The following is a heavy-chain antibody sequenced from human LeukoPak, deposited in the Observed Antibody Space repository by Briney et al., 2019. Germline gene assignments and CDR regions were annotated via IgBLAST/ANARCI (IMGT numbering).Heavy chain of an antibody. V-gene: IGHV3-23*01. CDR3: ARLDY. J-gene: IGHJ4*02. Sequence: GGSLRLSCAASGFTFSTYAMSWVRQAPVKGLEWVSGISGSGGSTYNADSVKGRFTISRDNAKNSLYLQMNSLRAEDTAVYYCARLDYWGQGTLVTVSS. CDR2: ISGSGGST. CDR1: GFTFSTYA.